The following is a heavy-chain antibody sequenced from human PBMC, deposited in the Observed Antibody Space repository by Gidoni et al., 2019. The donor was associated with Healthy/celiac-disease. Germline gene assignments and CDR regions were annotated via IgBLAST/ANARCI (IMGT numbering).Heavy chain of an antibody. CDR1: GFTFSSYE. CDR2: ISSSGSTI. J-gene: IGHJ4*02. Sequence: EVQLVESGGGLVQPGGSLRLSCAASGFTFSSYEMNWVRQAPGKGLEWVSYISSSGSTIYYADSVKGRFTISRDNAKNSLYLQMNSLRAEDTAVYYCARVRRGYSYGAHFDYWGQGTLVTVSS. CDR3: ARVRRGYSYGAHFDY. V-gene: IGHV3-48*03. D-gene: IGHD5-18*01.